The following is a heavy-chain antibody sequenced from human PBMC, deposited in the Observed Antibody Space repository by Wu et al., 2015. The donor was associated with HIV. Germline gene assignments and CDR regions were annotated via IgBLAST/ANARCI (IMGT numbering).Heavy chain of an antibody. CDR3: AGYGSGYNWFNH. D-gene: IGHD3-3*01. V-gene: IGHV1-2*02. Sequence: QVHLVQSGAEVKNPGASVKVSCKASGYTFSAYYMHWVRQAPGQGLEYLGWINPTSGDTRYAQNFQGRVTMTRDTSINTAYMELNRLKSDDTAVYYCAGYGSGYNWFNHWGQGTLVTVSS. CDR2: INPTSGDT. CDR1: GYTFSAYY. J-gene: IGHJ5*02.